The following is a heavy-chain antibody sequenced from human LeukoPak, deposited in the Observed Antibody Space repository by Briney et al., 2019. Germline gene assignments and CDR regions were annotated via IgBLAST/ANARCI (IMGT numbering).Heavy chain of an antibody. V-gene: IGHV1-18*04. CDR2: ISAYNGNT. D-gene: IGHD3-9*01. CDR3: AREVYYDILTGYYTPGGIDY. Sequence: GASVKGSCKASGYTFTSYGISWVRQAPGQGLEWMGWISAYNGNTNYAQKLQGRVTMTTDTSTSTAYMELRSLRSDDTAVYYCAREVYYDILTGYYTPGGIDYWGQGTLVTVSS. J-gene: IGHJ4*02. CDR1: GYTFTSYG.